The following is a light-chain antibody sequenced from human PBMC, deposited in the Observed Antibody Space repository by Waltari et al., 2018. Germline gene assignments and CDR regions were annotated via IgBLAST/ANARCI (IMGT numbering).Light chain of an antibody. J-gene: IGKJ3*01. CDR3: QESYTTLT. CDR2: GAS. V-gene: IGKV1-39*01. CDR1: QFIRDY. Sequence: DFQMTQSPSSLSASVGDRVTITCRASQFIRDYLNWYQQKPGKAPKLLIYGASSLLSGVPSRFSGSGSGTDFTLTISSLQPEDFATYYCQESYTTLTFGPGTKVDLK.